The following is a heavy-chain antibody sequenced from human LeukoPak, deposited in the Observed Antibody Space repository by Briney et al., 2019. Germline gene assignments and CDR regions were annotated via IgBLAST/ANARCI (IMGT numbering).Heavy chain of an antibody. CDR2: IYYSGST. Sequence: PSETLSLTCTVSGGSISSYYWSWIRQPPGKGLEWIGYIYYSGSTNYNPSLKSRVTISVDTSKNQFSLKLSSVTAADTAVYYCARHMDGYSSGMDYWGQGTLVTVSS. J-gene: IGHJ4*02. V-gene: IGHV4-59*08. D-gene: IGHD6-19*01. CDR3: ARHMDGYSSGMDY. CDR1: GGSISSYY.